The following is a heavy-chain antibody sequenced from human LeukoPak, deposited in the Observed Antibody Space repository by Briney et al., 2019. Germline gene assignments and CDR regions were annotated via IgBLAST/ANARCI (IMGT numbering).Heavy chain of an antibody. CDR1: GGSLSSGGYY. V-gene: IGHV4-31*03. J-gene: IGHJ4*02. CDR2: IYYSGSA. Sequence: PSETLSLTCTVSGGSLSSGGYYWSWIRQHPGKGLEWIGYIYYSGSAYYNPSLKSRVTVSVDTSKNQFSLKLSSVTAADTAVYYCARAIVATKYFDYWGQGTLVTVSS. D-gene: IGHD5-12*01. CDR3: ARAIVATKYFDY.